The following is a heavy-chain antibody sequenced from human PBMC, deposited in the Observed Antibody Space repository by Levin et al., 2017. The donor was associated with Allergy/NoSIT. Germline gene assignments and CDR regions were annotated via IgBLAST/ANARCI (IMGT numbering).Heavy chain of an antibody. CDR3: ARVVAVAGGLGSAGDY. D-gene: IGHD6-19*01. CDR2: INHSGST. CDR1: GGSFSGYY. J-gene: IGHJ4*02. V-gene: IGHV4-34*01. Sequence: PSETLSLTCAVYGGSFSGYYWSWIRQPPGKGLEWIGEINHSGSTNYNPSLKSRVTISVDTSKNQFSLKLSSVTAADTAVYYCARVVAVAGGLGSAGDYWGQGTLVTVSS.